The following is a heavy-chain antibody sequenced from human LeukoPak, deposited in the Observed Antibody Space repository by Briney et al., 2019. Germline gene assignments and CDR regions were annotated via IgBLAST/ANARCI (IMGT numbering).Heavy chain of an antibody. J-gene: IGHJ5*02. V-gene: IGHV2-5*02. CDR3: AHTLYNSSSDTGDWFDP. CDR2: IYWDDDK. D-gene: IGHD6-13*01. CDR1: GFSLSTSGVG. Sequence: SGPTLVKPTQTLTLTCTFSGFSLSTSGVGVGWIRQPPGKALEWLALIYWDDDKRYSPSLKSRLTITKDTSKNQVVLTMTNMDPVDTATYYCAHTLYNSSSDTGDWFDPWGQGTLVTVSS.